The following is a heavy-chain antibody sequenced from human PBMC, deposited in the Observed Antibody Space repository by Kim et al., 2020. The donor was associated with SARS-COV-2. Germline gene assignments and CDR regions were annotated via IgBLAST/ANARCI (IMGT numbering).Heavy chain of an antibody. V-gene: IGHV1-2*06. J-gene: IGHJ6*02. Sequence: ASVKVSCKASGYTFTGYYMHWVRQAPGQGLEWMGRINPNSGGTNYAQKFQGRVTMTRDTSISTAYMELSRLRSDDTAVYYCARENYDFRSGYPIHYGVDVWGQGTTVTVSS. CDR3: ARENYDFRSGYPIHYGVDV. D-gene: IGHD3-3*01. CDR2: INPNSGGT. CDR1: GYTFTGYY.